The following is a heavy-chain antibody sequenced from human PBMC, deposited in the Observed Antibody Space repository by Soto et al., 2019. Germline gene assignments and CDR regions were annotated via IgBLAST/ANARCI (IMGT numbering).Heavy chain of an antibody. CDR1: GYTFAHYY. CDR3: ARLSRITFIVD. J-gene: IGHJ4*02. CDR2: IDPRTGTSGTS. Sequence: QVQLVQSGAEVKGPGTSVTLSCQTSGYTFAHYYIHWVRQAPGQGLEYMGIIDPRTGTSGTSTSPQSVQGRLSITSDASTSTVYMELSNLRSDDTATYYCARLSRITFIVDWGQGTLVTFSS. D-gene: IGHD3-16*02. V-gene: IGHV1-46*04.